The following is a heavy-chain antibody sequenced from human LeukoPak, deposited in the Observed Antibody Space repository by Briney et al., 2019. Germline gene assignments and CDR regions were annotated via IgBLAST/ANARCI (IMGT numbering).Heavy chain of an antibody. D-gene: IGHD2-2*01. CDR2: MNPNSGNT. CDR1: GYTFTSYD. Sequence: ASVKVSCKASGYTFTSYDINWVRQATGQGLEWMGWMNPNSGNTGYAQKFQGRVTMTRNTSISTAYMELSSLRSEDMAEYYCARELCSSTSCYSSPMDVWGQGTTVTVSS. J-gene: IGHJ6*02. CDR3: ARELCSSTSCYSSPMDV. V-gene: IGHV1-8*01.